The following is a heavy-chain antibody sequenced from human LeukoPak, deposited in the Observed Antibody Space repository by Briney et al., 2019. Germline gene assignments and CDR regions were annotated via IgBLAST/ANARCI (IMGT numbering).Heavy chain of an antibody. CDR2: ISSSSSYI. D-gene: IGHD3-9*01. J-gene: IGHJ4*02. V-gene: IGHV3-21*01. Sequence: PGGSLRLSCAASGFTFGSYSMNWVRQAPGKGLEWVSSISSSSSYIYYADSVKGRFTISRDNAKNSLYLQMNSLRAEDTAVYYCARCRDYDILGGYYWGQGTLVTVSS. CDR1: GFTFGSYS. CDR3: ARCRDYDILGGYY.